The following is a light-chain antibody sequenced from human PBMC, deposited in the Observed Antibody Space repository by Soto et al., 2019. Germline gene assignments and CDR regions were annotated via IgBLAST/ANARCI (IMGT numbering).Light chain of an antibody. V-gene: IGKV1-9*01. CDR1: PGISSY. CDR2: ASS. Sequence: DIQLTQSPSFLSASVGDRVTITCRARPGISSYLACYQQKPGRAPKLLIYASSTVQSGVPSRISGSGSGTEFTLTISSLQTEDFAPYYWQQLDSYPRACGPGTEVDIK. J-gene: IGKJ3*01. CDR3: QQLDSYPRA.